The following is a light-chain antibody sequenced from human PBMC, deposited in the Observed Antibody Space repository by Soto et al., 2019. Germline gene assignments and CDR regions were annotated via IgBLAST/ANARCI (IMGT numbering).Light chain of an antibody. V-gene: IGLV3-1*01. CDR2: QDS. CDR1: KLGDKY. Sequence: SYELTQPPSVSVSPGQTASITCSGDKLGDKYACWYQQKPGQSPVLVIYQDSKRPSGIPEQFSGSNSGNTATLTISGTQAMDEADYYCQAWDSSTACVVFGGGTKLTVL. J-gene: IGLJ2*01. CDR3: QAWDSSTACVV.